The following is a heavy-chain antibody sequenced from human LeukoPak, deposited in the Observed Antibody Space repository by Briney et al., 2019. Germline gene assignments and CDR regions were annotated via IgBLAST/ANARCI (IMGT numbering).Heavy chain of an antibody. D-gene: IGHD2-2*01. CDR3: ARAHQYCSSTSCPDFDY. V-gene: IGHV1-69*01. CDR1: GGTFSSYA. Sequence: ASVKVSCKASGGTFSSYAISWVRQAPGQGLEWMGGIIPIFDTANYAQKFQGRVTITADESTSTAYMELSSLRSEDTAVYYCARAHQYCSSTSCPDFDYWGQGTLVTVSS. J-gene: IGHJ4*02. CDR2: IIPIFDTA.